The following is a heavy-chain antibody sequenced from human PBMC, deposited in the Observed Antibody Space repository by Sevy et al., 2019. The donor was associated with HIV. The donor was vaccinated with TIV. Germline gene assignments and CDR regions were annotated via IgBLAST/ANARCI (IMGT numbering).Heavy chain of an antibody. V-gene: IGHV3-66*02. D-gene: IGHD3-9*01. CDR3: VSLFLTFRRVWYYMDY. CDR2: IFSSGST. CDR1: GFTVNDKY. J-gene: IGHJ4*02. Sequence: GGSLRLSCAISGFTVNDKYIIWVRQAPGKGLEWVSVIFSSGSTYYADSAKGRFTISRDDSKNTLYLQMNSVRAEDTSVYYCVSLFLTFRRVWYYMDYWGQGTPVTVSS.